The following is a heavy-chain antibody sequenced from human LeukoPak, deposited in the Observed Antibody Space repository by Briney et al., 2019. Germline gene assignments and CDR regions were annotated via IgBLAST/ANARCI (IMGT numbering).Heavy chain of an antibody. CDR3: ARGSDNWNNAFDI. D-gene: IGHD1-1*01. J-gene: IGHJ3*02. V-gene: IGHV3-74*01. Sequence: PGGSLRLSCAASGFTSNSSLMQWVPQDPGWGLVCFSRINSDGSITTYGDSVKGRFTISRDNAKNTMYLEMSSLRAEDTALYYCARGSDNWNNAFDIWGQGTVVTVSS. CDR1: GFTSNSSL. CDR2: INSDGSIT.